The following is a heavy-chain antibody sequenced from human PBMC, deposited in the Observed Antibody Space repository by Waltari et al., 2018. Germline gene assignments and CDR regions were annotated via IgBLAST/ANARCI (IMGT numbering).Heavy chain of an antibody. D-gene: IGHD1-26*01. CDR1: GSTFSSYA. CDR3: ASQPSGSYYSAFDI. V-gene: IGHV1-69*13. Sequence: QVQLVQSGAEMKKPGSSVKVACKASGSTFSSYAIRWLRQAPGQGLEWMGGIIPIFGTANYAQKFQGRVTITADESTSTAYMELSSLRSEDTAVYYCASQPSGSYYSAFDIWGQGTMVTVSS. CDR2: IIPIFGTA. J-gene: IGHJ3*02.